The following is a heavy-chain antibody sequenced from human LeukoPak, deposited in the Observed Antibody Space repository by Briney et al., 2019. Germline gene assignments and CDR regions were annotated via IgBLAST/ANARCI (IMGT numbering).Heavy chain of an antibody. Sequence: ASVKVSCKASGYTFTSYVISWVRQAPGQGLEWMGWISAYNGNTNYAQKLQGRVTMTTDTSTSTAYMELRSLRSDDTAVYYCATSSLEPNYYYYGMDVWGQGTTVTVSS. D-gene: IGHD1-1*01. CDR1: GYTFTSYV. CDR2: ISAYNGNT. V-gene: IGHV1-18*01. CDR3: ATSSLEPNYYYYGMDV. J-gene: IGHJ6*02.